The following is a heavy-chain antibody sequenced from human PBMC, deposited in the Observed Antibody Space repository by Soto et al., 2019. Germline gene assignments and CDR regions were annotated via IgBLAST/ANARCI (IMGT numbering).Heavy chain of an antibody. D-gene: IGHD6-13*01. CDR2: ISSSSSYI. J-gene: IGHJ3*02. Sequence: PGGSLRLSCAASGFTFSSYSMNWVRQAPGKGLEWVSSISSSSSYIYYADSVKGRFTISRDNAKNSLYLQMNSLRAEDTAVYYCARSGYSSSWWTAFDIWGQGTMVPVSS. CDR1: GFTFSSYS. CDR3: ARSGYSSSWWTAFDI. V-gene: IGHV3-21*01.